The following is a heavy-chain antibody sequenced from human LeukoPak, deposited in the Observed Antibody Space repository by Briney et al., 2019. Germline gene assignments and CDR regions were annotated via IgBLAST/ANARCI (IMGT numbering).Heavy chain of an antibody. CDR2: IYTSGST. J-gene: IGHJ5*02. CDR3: ARQDPFFDP. V-gene: IGHV4-4*09. Sequence: SETLSLTCTVSGGSISSYFWSWIRQPPGKGPEWIGYIYTSGSTKYNPSLKSRVTISVDTSKNQLSLRLSSATAADTAVYYCARQDPFFDPWGPGTLVTVSS. CDR1: GGSISSYF.